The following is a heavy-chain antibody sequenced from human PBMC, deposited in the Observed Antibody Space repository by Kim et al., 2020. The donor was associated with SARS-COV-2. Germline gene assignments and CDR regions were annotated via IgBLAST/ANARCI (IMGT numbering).Heavy chain of an antibody. CDR2: ISYDGSNK. J-gene: IGHJ6*02. Sequence: GGSLRLSCAVSGFTFSSYGMHWVRQAPGKGLEWVAVISYDGSNKYYADSVKGRFTISRDNSKNTLYLQMNSLRAEDTAVYYCAKDRRYYDILTGYYPMATNYYYYGMDVWGQGTTVTVSS. V-gene: IGHV3-30*18. CDR1: GFTFSSYG. D-gene: IGHD3-9*01. CDR3: AKDRRYYDILTGYYPMATNYYYYGMDV.